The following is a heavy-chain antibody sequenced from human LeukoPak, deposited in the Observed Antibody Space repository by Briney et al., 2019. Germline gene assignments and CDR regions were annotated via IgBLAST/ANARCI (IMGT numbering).Heavy chain of an antibody. Sequence: GESLQISCKVSGYGFTSYCIGWVRQMPGKGLEWMGMIYPGDSGPTYSPSFQGQVTISVDKSISTAYLQWSSLQASDTAMYYCGMSGDRVPLQDDVFDVWGEGTMVTVST. D-gene: IGHD1-26*01. CDR3: GMSGDRVPLQDDVFDV. CDR1: GYGFTSYC. CDR2: IYPGDSGP. J-gene: IGHJ3*01. V-gene: IGHV5-51*01.